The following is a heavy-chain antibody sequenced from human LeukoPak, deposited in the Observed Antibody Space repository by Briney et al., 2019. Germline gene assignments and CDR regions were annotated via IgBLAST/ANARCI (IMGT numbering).Heavy chain of an antibody. Sequence: SVKVSRKASGGTFSSYAISWVRQAPGQGLEWMGGIIPIFGTANYAQKFQGRVTITTDESTSTAYMELSSLRSEDTAVYYCATTFYDSSGYYLSYFDYWGQGTLVTVSS. J-gene: IGHJ4*02. CDR3: ATTFYDSSGYYLSYFDY. V-gene: IGHV1-69*05. CDR1: GGTFSSYA. CDR2: IIPIFGTA. D-gene: IGHD3-22*01.